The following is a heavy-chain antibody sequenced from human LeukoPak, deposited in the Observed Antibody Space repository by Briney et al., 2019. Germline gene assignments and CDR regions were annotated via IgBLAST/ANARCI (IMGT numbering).Heavy chain of an antibody. D-gene: IGHD4-17*01. CDR2: INGDGSST. J-gene: IGHJ4*02. V-gene: IGHV3-74*01. CDR1: GFTFTYYW. Sequence: GGSLRLSCAASGFTFTYYWMHWVRQAPGKGLVWVARINGDGSSTNYADCVKGRFTISRDNAKNTLYLQMNSLRAEDTAVCYCANDDFGASGLPDYWGQGTLVSVSS. CDR3: ANDDFGASGLPDY.